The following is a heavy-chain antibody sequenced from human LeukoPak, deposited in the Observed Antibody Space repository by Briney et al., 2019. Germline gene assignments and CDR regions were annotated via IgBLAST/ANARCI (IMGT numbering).Heavy chain of an antibody. CDR1: GYTFSSYT. V-gene: IGHV7-4-1*02. D-gene: IGHD1-26*01. J-gene: IGHJ4*02. Sequence: ASVKVSCKASGYTFSSYTMNWVRRAPGQGLEWMGWISTNTGNPTYAQDYTGRFVFSLDTSVSTTYLQISRLKAEDTAVYYCASGPSYSGSNEYFDSWGQGTLVTVSS. CDR3: ASGPSYSGSNEYFDS. CDR2: ISTNTGNP.